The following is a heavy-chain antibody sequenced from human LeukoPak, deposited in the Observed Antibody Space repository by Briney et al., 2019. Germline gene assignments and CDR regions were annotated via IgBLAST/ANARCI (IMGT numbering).Heavy chain of an antibody. V-gene: IGHV3-30*03. J-gene: IGHJ5*02. CDR1: GFTFSSYG. CDR3: GGGVAAAQRHWFDP. D-gene: IGHD6-13*01. CDR2: ISYDGSTK. Sequence: GGSLRLSCAASGFTFSSYGMHWVRQAPGKGLEWVAVISYDGSTKYYADSVKGRFTISRDNSKNTLYMQMNSLRGEDTAVYYCGGGVAAAQRHWFDPWGQGTLVTVSS.